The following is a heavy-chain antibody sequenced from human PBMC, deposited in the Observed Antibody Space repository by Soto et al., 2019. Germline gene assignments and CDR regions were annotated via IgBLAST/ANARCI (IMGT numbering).Heavy chain of an antibody. J-gene: IGHJ4*02. CDR1: GGSFSGYY. Sequence: SETLSLTCAVYGGSFSGYYWSWIRQPPGKGLEWIGEINHSGSTNYNPSLKSRVTISVDTSKNQFSLKLSSVTAADTAVYYCARATMVRGVIITNWGQGTLVTVSS. CDR2: INHSGST. D-gene: IGHD3-10*01. V-gene: IGHV4-34*01. CDR3: ARATMVRGVIITN.